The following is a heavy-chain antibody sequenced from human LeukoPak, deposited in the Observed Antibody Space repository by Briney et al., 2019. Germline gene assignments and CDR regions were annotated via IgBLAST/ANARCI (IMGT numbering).Heavy chain of an antibody. Sequence: GGSLRLSCAASGFTFSNYVMSWVRHAPGKGLEWVSSISGSGGSTYYADSVKGRFTISRDNSKNTLYLQMNSLRVEDTGVYYCAEEVGNTYPTFDYWGQGTLVTVSS. V-gene: IGHV3-23*01. CDR1: GFTFSNYV. CDR2: ISGSGGST. CDR3: AEEVGNTYPTFDY. D-gene: IGHD1-26*01. J-gene: IGHJ4*02.